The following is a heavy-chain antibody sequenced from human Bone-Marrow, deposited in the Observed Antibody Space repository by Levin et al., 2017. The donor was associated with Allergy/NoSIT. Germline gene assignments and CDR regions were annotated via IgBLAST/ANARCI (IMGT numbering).Heavy chain of an antibody. Sequence: ETLSLTCAASGFTFTYTWMTWVRQAPGKGLEWVGRIKSKTDGGTTDYAAPVKGRFTVSRDDSKNTLYLQMNSLKTEDTAVYYCTRDLYCSSTSCPGAFDYWGQGTLVTVSS. CDR3: TRDLYCSSTSCPGAFDY. CDR2: IKSKTDGGTT. D-gene: IGHD2-2*01. V-gene: IGHV3-15*01. J-gene: IGHJ4*02. CDR1: GFTFTYTW.